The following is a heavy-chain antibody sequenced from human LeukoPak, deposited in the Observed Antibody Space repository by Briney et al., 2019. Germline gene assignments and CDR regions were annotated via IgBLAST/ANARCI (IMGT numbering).Heavy chain of an antibody. Sequence: YADSVKGRFTISRDSAKSTVYLQMNSLRPEDTAVYYCARDSLGIAAAGIDYWGQGTLVTVSS. CDR3: ARDSLGIAAAGIDY. J-gene: IGHJ4*02. V-gene: IGHV3-30*03. D-gene: IGHD6-13*01.